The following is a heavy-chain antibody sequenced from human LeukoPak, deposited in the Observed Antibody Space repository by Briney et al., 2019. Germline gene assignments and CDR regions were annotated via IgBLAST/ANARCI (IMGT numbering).Heavy chain of an antibody. CDR3: AKDRCSNGVGCYYYYMDV. D-gene: IGHD2-8*01. J-gene: IGHJ6*03. CDR2: IKKDGSEK. Sequence: GGSLRLSCAASGFTFSSYWMSWVRQAPGKGLEWVANIKKDGSEKYYVDSVKGRFNISRDSSKNILYLQMNSLRAEDTAVYYCAKDRCSNGVGCYYYYMDVWGKGTTVTISS. CDR1: GFTFSSYW. V-gene: IGHV3-7*01.